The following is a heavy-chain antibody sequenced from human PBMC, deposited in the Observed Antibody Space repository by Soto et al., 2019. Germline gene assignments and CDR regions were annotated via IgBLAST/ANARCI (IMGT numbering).Heavy chain of an antibody. Sequence: GGSLRLSCAASGFTFSSYWMSWVRQAPGKGLEWVANIKQDGSEKYYVDSVKGRFTISRDNAKNSLYLQMNSLRAEDTAVYYCARNRRYFDWLSTYYYYGMDVWGQGTTVTV. CDR1: GFTFSSYW. CDR2: IKQDGSEK. CDR3: ARNRRYFDWLSTYYYYGMDV. D-gene: IGHD3-9*01. V-gene: IGHV3-7*05. J-gene: IGHJ6*02.